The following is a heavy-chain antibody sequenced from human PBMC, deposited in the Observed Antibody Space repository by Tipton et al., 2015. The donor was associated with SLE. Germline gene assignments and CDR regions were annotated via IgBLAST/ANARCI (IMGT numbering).Heavy chain of an antibody. Sequence: TLSLTCTVSGGSISSHYWSWIRQPPGKGLEWIGYIYYSGSTNYNPSLKSRVTISVDASKNQFSLKLSSVTAAGTAVYYCARRGPFLIVAFDYWGQGTLVTVSS. CDR2: IYYSGST. J-gene: IGHJ4*02. CDR1: GGSISSHY. D-gene: IGHD5-12*01. CDR3: ARRGPFLIVAFDY. V-gene: IGHV4-59*11.